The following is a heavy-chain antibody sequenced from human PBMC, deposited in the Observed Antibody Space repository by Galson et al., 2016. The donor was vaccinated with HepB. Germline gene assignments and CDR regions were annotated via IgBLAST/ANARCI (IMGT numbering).Heavy chain of an antibody. V-gene: IGHV4-59*13. CDR3: ARVYDGNGPRQRAFDI. CDR1: GGSLTSYY. Sequence: ETLSLTCTVSGGSLTSYYWSWIRQPPGRELEWIGSVYYSGSTSYKPTLKSRVTISADTTRNQFSLNLSSVTAADTAVYYCARVYDGNGPRQRAFDIWSQGTRVTVSS. J-gene: IGHJ3*02. CDR2: VYYSGST. D-gene: IGHD1-14*01.